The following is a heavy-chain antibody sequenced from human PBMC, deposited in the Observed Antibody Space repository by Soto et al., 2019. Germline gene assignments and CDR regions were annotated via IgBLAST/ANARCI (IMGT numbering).Heavy chain of an antibody. J-gene: IGHJ4*02. CDR2: ISGSGGST. V-gene: IGHV3-23*01. Sequence: EVPLLESGGGLVQPGGSLRLSCAASGFTFSSYAMSWVRQAPGKGLEWVSAISGSGGSTYYADSVKGRFTISRDNSKNTLYLQMNSLRAEDTAVYYCANNSPPGIQLCYDYWGQGTLVTVSS. CDR3: ANNSPPGIQLCYDY. D-gene: IGHD5-18*01. CDR1: GFTFSSYA.